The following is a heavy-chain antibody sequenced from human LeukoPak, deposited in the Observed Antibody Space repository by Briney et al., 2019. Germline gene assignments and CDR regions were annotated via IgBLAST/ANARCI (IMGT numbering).Heavy chain of an antibody. CDR2: IYYSGST. Sequence: SHTQSLTCTVWGRSISRGGYYWRWIRQHPGKGLEWFAYIYYSGSTYYNRSLKSRVTISAHPSKSQFSLKLSSVPAADTAVYYCASLEYGGNSFRSDYWRQGTLVTVSS. CDR3: ASLEYGGNSFRSDY. CDR1: GRSISRGGYY. V-gene: IGHV4-31*03. D-gene: IGHD4-23*01. J-gene: IGHJ4*02.